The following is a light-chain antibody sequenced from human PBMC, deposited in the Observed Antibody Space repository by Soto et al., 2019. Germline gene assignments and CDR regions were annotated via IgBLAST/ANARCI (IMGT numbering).Light chain of an antibody. J-gene: IGKJ4*01. Sequence: EIVLTQSPATLSLSPGERATLSCRASQSVSRYLAWYQQKPGQAPRLLIYDASNRATGIPARFSGSGSGTEFTITISSLEPEDFAVYYCQQRSNWPPFSFGGGTKVEIK. CDR1: QSVSRY. CDR2: DAS. V-gene: IGKV3-11*01. CDR3: QQRSNWPPFS.